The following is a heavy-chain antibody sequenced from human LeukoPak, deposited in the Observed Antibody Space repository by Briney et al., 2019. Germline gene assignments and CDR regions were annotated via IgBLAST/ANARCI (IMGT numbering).Heavy chain of an antibody. CDR1: GYTFRGNY. D-gene: IGHD4-11*01. CDR2: IDANNGDT. CDR3: ARDPSSVTLDCFDY. V-gene: IGHV1-2*02. Sequence: ASVKISCKASGYTFRGNYIHWLRQAPGQGLEWMGWIDANNGDTRSAQKFQGRVTMSRDTSISTAYMDLSSLSPDDAAVYYCARDPSSVTLDCFDYWGQGTLVSVSS. J-gene: IGHJ4*02.